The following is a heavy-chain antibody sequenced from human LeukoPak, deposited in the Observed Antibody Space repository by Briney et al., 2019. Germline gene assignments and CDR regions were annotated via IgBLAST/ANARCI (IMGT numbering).Heavy chain of an antibody. V-gene: IGHV3-7*04. J-gene: IGHJ4*02. CDR2: IKHDGSER. CDR3: ERGTLPTTFDS. CDR1: GFTFSSYF. D-gene: IGHD5-12*01. Sequence: GGSLRLSCVASGFTFSSYFMSWVRQTGKGLEWVATIKHDGSERYYLDSVKGRFTISRDNAKNSLYLQVNSLSADDTAVYHCERGTLPTTFDSWGQGTLVTVSS.